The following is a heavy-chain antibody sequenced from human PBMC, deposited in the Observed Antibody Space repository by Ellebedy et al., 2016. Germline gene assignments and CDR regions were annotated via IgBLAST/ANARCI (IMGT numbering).Heavy chain of an antibody. CDR2: INHSGST. CDR3: ARVSGGSWRGRRDNYYMDV. V-gene: IGHV4-34*01. Sequence: SETLSLTXAVYGGSFSGYSWSWIRQPPGKGLEWIGEINHSGSTNYNPSLKSRVTISVDTSKNQFSLKLSSVTAADTAVYYCARVSGGSWRGRRDNYYMDVWGKGTTVTVSS. CDR1: GGSFSGYS. D-gene: IGHD2-15*01. J-gene: IGHJ6*03.